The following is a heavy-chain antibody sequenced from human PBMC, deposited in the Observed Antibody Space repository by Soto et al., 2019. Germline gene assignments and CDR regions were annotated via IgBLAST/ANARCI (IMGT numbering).Heavy chain of an antibody. V-gene: IGHV6-1*01. J-gene: IGHJ4*02. CDR2: AYYRSKWYN. D-gene: IGHD2-15*01. Sequence: PTRTLAGSISGNTVSSNCAAGYWIRHYTSRVLEWLGRAYYRSKWYNDYAVSMRSRITINPDTTKNPFSLQLNSATPEDTAVYYCATWCFYSGGQGTPVTLT. CDR1: GNTVSSNCAA. CDR3: ATWCFYS.